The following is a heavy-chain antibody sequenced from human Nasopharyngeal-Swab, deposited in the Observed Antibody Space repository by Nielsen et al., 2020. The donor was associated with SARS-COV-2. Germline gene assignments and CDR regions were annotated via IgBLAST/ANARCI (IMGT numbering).Heavy chain of an antibody. J-gene: IGHJ6*03. V-gene: IGHV3-30-3*01. Sequence: GESLKISCAASGFTFSSYAMHWVRQAPGKGLEWVAVISYDGSNKYYADSVKGRFTISRDNFKNTLYLQMNSLRAEDTAVYYCARAGDCSGGSCYWARNYYYYMDVWGKGTTVTVSS. D-gene: IGHD2-15*01. CDR1: GFTFSSYA. CDR2: ISYDGSNK. CDR3: ARAGDCSGGSCYWARNYYYYMDV.